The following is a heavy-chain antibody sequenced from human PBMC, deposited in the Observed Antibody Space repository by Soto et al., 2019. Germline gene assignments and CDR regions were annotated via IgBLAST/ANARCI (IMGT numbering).Heavy chain of an antibody. CDR3: ARPGYYDSSGYWRSPSDI. CDR2: MHYSGNT. D-gene: IGHD3-22*01. CDR1: GDSISSSNYY. V-gene: IGHV4-39*01. Sequence: SETLSLTCTVSGDSISSSNYYWGWIRQPPGKGLEWIVSMHYSGNTYYNPSLKSRVTISVDTSKNQFSLKLSSVTAADTAVYYCARPGYYDSSGYWRSPSDIWGQGTMVTVSS. J-gene: IGHJ3*02.